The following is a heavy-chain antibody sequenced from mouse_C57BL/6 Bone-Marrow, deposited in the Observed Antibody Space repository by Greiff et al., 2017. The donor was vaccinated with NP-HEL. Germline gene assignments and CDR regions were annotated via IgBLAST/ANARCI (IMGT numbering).Heavy chain of an antibody. V-gene: IGHV5-9-1*02. CDR2: ISSGGDYI. D-gene: IGHD1-1*01. CDR3: TRGGGSQLGGYFDV. Sequence: EVMLVESGEGLVKPGGSLKLSCAASGFTFSSYAMSWVRQTPEKRLEWVAYISSGGDYIYYADTVKGRFTISRDNARNTLYLQMSSLKSEDTAMYYCTRGGGSQLGGYFDVWGTGTTVTVSS. J-gene: IGHJ1*03. CDR1: GFTFSSYA.